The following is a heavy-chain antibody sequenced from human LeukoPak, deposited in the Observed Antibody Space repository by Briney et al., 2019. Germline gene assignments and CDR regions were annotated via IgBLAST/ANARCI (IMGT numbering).Heavy chain of an antibody. D-gene: IGHD3-10*01. CDR1: GGSISSYY. J-gene: IGHJ4*02. V-gene: IGHV4-39*01. CDR3: ARLRYTYYYGSGSLEFDY. Sequence: PSETLSLTCTVSGGSISSYYWGWIRQPPGKGLEWIGSIYYSGSTYYNPSLKSRVTISVDTSKNQFSLKLSSVTAADTAVYYCARLRYTYYYGSGSLEFDYWGQGTLVTVSS. CDR2: IYYSGST.